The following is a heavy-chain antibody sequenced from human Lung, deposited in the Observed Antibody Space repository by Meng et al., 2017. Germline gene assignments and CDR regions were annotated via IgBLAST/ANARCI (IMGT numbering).Heavy chain of an antibody. D-gene: IGHD2-2*01. CDR1: GGSISSSNW. CDR3: ARGLGEAVVPRTMFDY. CDR2: IYHSGGT. V-gene: IGHV4-4*02. J-gene: IGHJ4*02. Sequence: GRRQESGPGMGKPSGTLSLTWGVSGGSISSSNWWSWVRQPPGKGLEWIGEIYHSGGTKYNPSFKSRVTISVDKSKNQFSLKLSSVTAADTAVYYCARGLGEAVVPRTMFDYWGQGTLVTVSS.